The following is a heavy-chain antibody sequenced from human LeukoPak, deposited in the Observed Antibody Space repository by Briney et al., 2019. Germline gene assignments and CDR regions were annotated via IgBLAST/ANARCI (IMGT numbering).Heavy chain of an antibody. Sequence: SQTLSLTCAISGDSVSSNSAAWNWIRQSPSRGLEWLGRTYYRSKWYNDYAVSVKSRITINPDTSKNQFSLQLNSVTPEDTAVYHCARARPYVEMATDPNWFDPWGQGTLVTVSS. J-gene: IGHJ5*02. CDR3: ARARPYVEMATDPNWFDP. CDR2: TYYRSKWYN. V-gene: IGHV6-1*01. D-gene: IGHD5-24*01. CDR1: GDSVSSNSAA.